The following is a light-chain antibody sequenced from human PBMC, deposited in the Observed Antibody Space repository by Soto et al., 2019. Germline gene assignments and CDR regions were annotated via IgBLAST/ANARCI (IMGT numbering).Light chain of an antibody. J-gene: IGKJ5*01. V-gene: IGKV1-5*01. CDR2: DAS. CDR3: QQYNSYIT. CDR1: QSISSW. Sequence: DIQMTQSPSTLSASVGDRVTITCRASQSISSWLAWYQQKPGKAPKLLIYDASSLESGVPSRFRGSGSGTEFTLTISSLQPDDFATYYCQQYNSYITFGQGTRLEIK.